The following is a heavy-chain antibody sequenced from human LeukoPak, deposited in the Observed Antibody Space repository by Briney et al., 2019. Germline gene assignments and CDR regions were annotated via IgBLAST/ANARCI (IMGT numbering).Heavy chain of an antibody. V-gene: IGHV4-31*03. J-gene: IGHJ4*02. Sequence: SETLSLTSTVSGGSISSGGYYWSWIRQHPGKGLEWIGYIYYSGSTYYNPSLKSRVTISVDTSKNQFSLKLSSVTAADTAVYYCARASPSSSSPFDYWGQGTLVTVSS. CDR1: GGSISSGGYY. CDR3: ARASPSSSSPFDY. D-gene: IGHD6-6*01. CDR2: IYYSGST.